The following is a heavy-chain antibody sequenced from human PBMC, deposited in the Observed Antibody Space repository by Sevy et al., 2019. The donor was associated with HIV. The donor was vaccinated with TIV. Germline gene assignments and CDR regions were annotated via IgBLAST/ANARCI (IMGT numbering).Heavy chain of an antibody. Sequence: GGSLRLSCAASGFIFSNSWMGWVRQAPGRGLECVAAIKPDGSDKYYVDSVKGRFIVSRANAKNSLFLQMNSLRDEDGAVYYWGEGGGGHWGQGALVTVSS. CDR3: GEGGGGH. V-gene: IGHV3-7*01. CDR1: GFIFSNSW. J-gene: IGHJ4*02. D-gene: IGHD3-16*01. CDR2: IKPDGSDK.